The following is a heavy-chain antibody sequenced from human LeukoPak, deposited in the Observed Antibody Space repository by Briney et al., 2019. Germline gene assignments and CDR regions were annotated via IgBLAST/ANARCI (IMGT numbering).Heavy chain of an antibody. V-gene: IGHV3-30*04. Sequence: PGGSLRLSCAASGFTFSSYAMHWVRQAPGKGLEWVAVISYDGSNKYYADSVKGRFTISRDNSKNTLYLQMNSLRAEDTAVYYCAKDNDYVWGTYRSTAYYFDFWGQGTLVTVSS. J-gene: IGHJ4*02. CDR1: GFTFSSYA. D-gene: IGHD3-16*02. CDR3: AKDNDYVWGTYRSTAYYFDF. CDR2: ISYDGSNK.